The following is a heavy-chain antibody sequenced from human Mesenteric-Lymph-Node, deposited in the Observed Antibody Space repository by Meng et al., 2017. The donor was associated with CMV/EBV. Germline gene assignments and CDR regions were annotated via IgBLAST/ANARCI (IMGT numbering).Heavy chain of an antibody. CDR3: ARARGKQLGLFDY. CDR2: IYYSGST. V-gene: IGHV4-59*01. CDR1: GGSISSYY. J-gene: IGHJ4*02. Sequence: SETLSLTCTVSGGSISSYYWSWIRQPPGKGLEWIGYIYYSGSTNYNPSLKSRVTISVDTSKNQFSLKLTSVTAADTAVYLCARARGKQLGLFDYWGQGTLVTVSS. D-gene: IGHD6-6*01.